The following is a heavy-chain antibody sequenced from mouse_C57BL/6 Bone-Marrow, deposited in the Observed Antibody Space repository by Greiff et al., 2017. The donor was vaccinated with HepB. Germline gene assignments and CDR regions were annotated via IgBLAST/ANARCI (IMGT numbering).Heavy chain of an antibody. CDR1: GYTFTDYY. D-gene: IGHD1-1*01. CDR3: ARVNLLLDV. V-gene: IGHV1-19*01. Sequence: EVQLQQSGPVLVKPGASVKMSCKASGYTFTDYYMNWVKQSLGKSLEWIGVINPYNGGTSYNQKFKGKATLTVDKSSSTAYMELNSLTSEDSAVYYCARVNLLLDVWGTGTTVTVSS. J-gene: IGHJ1*03. CDR2: INPYNGGT.